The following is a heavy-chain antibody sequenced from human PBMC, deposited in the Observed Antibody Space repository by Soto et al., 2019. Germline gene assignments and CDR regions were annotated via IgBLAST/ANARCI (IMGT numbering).Heavy chain of an antibody. D-gene: IGHD6-13*01. V-gene: IGHV5-51*01. J-gene: IGHJ6*02. CDR1: GYSFTSYW. CDR2: IYPGDSDT. CDR3: ARRGGPIAAETKTYYYYGMDV. Sequence: GESLKISCKGSGYSFTSYWIGWVRQMPGKGLEWMGIIYPGDSDTRYSPSFQGQVTISADKSISTAYLQWSSLKASDTAMYYCARRGGPIAAETKTYYYYGMDVWGQGTTVTVSS.